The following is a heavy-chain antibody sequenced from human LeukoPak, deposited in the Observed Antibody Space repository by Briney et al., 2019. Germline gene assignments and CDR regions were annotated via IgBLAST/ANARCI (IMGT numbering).Heavy chain of an antibody. Sequence: GGSLRLSCAASGFTFSDYGVHWVRQAPGKGLEWVALISYDGNNKYYADSVKGRFTISRDNSKNTLYLQMNSLRPDDTAVYYCARCTASCYANAFDVWGQGTLLTVSS. CDR3: ARCTASCYANAFDV. D-gene: IGHD2-2*01. V-gene: IGHV3-30*03. J-gene: IGHJ3*01. CDR1: GFTFSDYG. CDR2: ISYDGNNK.